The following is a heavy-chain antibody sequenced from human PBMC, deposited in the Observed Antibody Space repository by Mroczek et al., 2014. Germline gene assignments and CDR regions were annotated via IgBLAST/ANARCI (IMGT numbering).Heavy chain of an antibody. CDR3: ARGSRSIAAAGSHDAFDI. Sequence: QVQLVESGAEVKKPGASVKVSCKASGYTFTGYYMHWVRQAPGQGLEWMGWINPNSGGTNYAQKFQGRVTMTRDTSISTAYMELSRLRSDDTAVYYCARGSRSIAAAGSHDAFDIWGQGTMVTVSS. V-gene: IGHV1-2*02. CDR2: INPNSGGT. J-gene: IGHJ3*02. CDR1: GYTFTGYY. D-gene: IGHD6-13*01.